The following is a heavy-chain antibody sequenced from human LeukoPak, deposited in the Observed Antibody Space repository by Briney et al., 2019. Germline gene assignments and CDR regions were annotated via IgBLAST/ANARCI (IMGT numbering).Heavy chain of an antibody. Sequence: PSETLSLTCTVSGGSISSSSYYWGWIRQPPGKGLEWIGSIYYSGSTYYNPSLKSRVTISVDTSKNQFSLKLSSVTAADTAVYYCARQTGYSYGPNYYYMDVWGKGTTVTVSS. CDR3: ARQTGYSYGPNYYYMDV. D-gene: IGHD5-18*01. J-gene: IGHJ6*03. CDR1: GGSISSSSYY. V-gene: IGHV4-39*01. CDR2: IYYSGST.